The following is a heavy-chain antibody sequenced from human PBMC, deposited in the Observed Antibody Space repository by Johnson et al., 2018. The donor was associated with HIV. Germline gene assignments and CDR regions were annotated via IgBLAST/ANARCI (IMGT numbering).Heavy chain of an antibody. V-gene: IGHV3-11*04. D-gene: IGHD6-19*01. CDR3: ARPGIAVAAAPDDDAFDI. CDR2: ISSSGRST. J-gene: IGHJ3*02. Sequence: QVQLVESGGGVVQPGGSPRLSCAASQFTFSSYYMNCVRQAPGKGLEWVSHISSSGRSTYYADSVKGRFTISRDNAKNSVYLQMNSLRAEDTAVYYCARPGIAVAAAPDDDAFDIWGQGTMVTVSS. CDR1: QFTFSSYY.